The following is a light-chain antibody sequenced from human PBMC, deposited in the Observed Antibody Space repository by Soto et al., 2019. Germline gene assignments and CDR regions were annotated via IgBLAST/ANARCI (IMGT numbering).Light chain of an antibody. CDR2: EVS. CDR3: SSYTTTKTLV. J-gene: IGLJ2*01. V-gene: IGLV2-14*01. Sequence: QSVLTQPASVSGSPGQSITISCTGSSSDVGGYNYVSWYQQHPDKAPKLMIYEVSNRPSGVSNRFSGSKSGNTASLTISGLQAEDEADYYCSSYTTTKTLVFGGVTKLTVL. CDR1: SSDVGGYNY.